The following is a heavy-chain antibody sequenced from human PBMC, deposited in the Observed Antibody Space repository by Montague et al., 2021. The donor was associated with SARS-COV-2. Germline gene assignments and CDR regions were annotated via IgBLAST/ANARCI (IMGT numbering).Heavy chain of an antibody. V-gene: IGHV4-59*08. CDR3: ARGGTRDIVLVPSALDY. J-gene: IGHJ4*02. Sequence: SETLSLTCTVAGGSINAYYWTWIRQPPGKGLDWIGFLYYNGVTNXNPSLKSRVTMSLDTSKNQFSLRLSSVTAADTAVYYCARGGTRDIVLVPSALDYWGRGIPVTVSS. D-gene: IGHD2-2*01. CDR2: LYYNGVT. CDR1: GGSINAYY.